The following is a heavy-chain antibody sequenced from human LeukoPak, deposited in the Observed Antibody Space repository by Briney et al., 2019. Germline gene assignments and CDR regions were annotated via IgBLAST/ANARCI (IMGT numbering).Heavy chain of an antibody. D-gene: IGHD3-9*01. CDR3: ARNADILTDYYGMDV. J-gene: IGHJ6*02. CDR2: ISSSSSYI. CDR1: GFTFSSYS. V-gene: IGHV3-21*01. Sequence: GGSLRLSCAASGFTFSSYSMNWVRQAPGKGLEWVSSISSSSSYIYYADSVKGGFTISRDNAKNSLYLQMNSLRAEDTAAYYCARNADILTDYYGMDVWGQGTTVTVSS.